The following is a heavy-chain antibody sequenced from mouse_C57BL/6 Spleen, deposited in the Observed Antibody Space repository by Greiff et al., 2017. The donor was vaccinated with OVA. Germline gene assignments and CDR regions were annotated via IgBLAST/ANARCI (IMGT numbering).Heavy chain of an antibody. V-gene: IGHV1-50*01. D-gene: IGHD3-3*01. J-gene: IGHJ2*01. CDR1: GYTFTSYW. Sequence: QVHVKQPGAELVKPGASVKLSCKASGYTFTSYWMQWVKQRPGQGLEWIGEIDPSDSYTNYNQKFKGKATLTVDTSSSTAYMQLSSLTSEDSAVYYCARWGTANWGQGTTLTVSS. CDR3: ARWGTAN. CDR2: IDPSDSYT.